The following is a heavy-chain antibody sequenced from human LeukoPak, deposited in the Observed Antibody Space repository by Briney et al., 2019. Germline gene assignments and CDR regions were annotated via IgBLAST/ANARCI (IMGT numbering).Heavy chain of an antibody. J-gene: IGHJ4*02. D-gene: IGHD3-10*01. CDR2: ISPNGDTI. Sequence: PGGSLRLSCEGSGFTLSSISMNRVRQAPGKGLEWVSSISPNGDTIYHADSVKGRFTTSRDNAKSLLYLEMNSLRVEDTAVYYCTRDLPVPSLVRGIIIYGLIDYWGQGTLVTVSS. CDR3: TRDLPVPSLVRGIIIYGLIDY. CDR1: GFTLSSIS. V-gene: IGHV3-21*06.